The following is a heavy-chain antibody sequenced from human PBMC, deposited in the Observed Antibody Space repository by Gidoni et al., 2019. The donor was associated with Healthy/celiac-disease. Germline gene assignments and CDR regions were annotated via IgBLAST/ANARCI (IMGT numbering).Heavy chain of an antibody. CDR2: IYYSGST. V-gene: IGHV4-30-4*01. D-gene: IGHD3-3*01. J-gene: IGHJ6*02. Sequence: QVQLQESGPGLVKPSQTLSLTCTVSRGSISSGDYYWRWIRQPPGKGLEWIGYIYYSGSTYYNPSLKSRVTISVDTSKNQFSLKLSSVTAADTAVYYCARAEASEYDFWSGYSPSGMDVWGQGTTVTVSS. CDR1: RGSISSGDYY. CDR3: ARAEASEYDFWSGYSPSGMDV.